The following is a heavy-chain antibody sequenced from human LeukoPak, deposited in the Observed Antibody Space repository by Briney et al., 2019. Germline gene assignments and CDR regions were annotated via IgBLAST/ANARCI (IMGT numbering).Heavy chain of an antibody. Sequence: VASVKVSCKASGYTFTGYYIHLLRQAPGQGHELMGWYNCYCGGTNYPRMFQGRVTLTRDTSISPAYSELSRLRSDDTAVDYCAREDTVSEGVFDYWGQGTLVTVSS. CDR2: YNCYCGGT. CDR3: AREDTVSEGVFDY. V-gene: IGHV1-2*02. J-gene: IGHJ4*02. D-gene: IGHD5/OR15-5a*01. CDR1: GYTFTGYY.